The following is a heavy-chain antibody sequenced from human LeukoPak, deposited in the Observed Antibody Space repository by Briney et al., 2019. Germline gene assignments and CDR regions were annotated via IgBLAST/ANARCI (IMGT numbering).Heavy chain of an antibody. CDR3: ARDRSDYSAGYFDY. Sequence: SVKVSCKASGGTFSSYAISWVRQAPGQGLDWMGGIIPIFGTANYAQKFQGRVTITADESTSTAYMELSSLRSEDTAVYYCARDRSDYSAGYFDYWGQGTLVTVSS. D-gene: IGHD4-17*01. V-gene: IGHV1-69*13. J-gene: IGHJ4*02. CDR2: IIPIFGTA. CDR1: GGTFSSYA.